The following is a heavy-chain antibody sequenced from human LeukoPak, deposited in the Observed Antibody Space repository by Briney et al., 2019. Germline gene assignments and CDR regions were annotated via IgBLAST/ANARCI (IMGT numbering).Heavy chain of an antibody. CDR3: AKDRMSGDYDLYYFDY. V-gene: IGHV3-30*18. CDR1: GFTFSSYG. Sequence: GGSLRLSCAASGFTFSSYGVHWVRQAPGKGLEWVAVISYDGSNKYYADSVKGRFTISRDNSKNTLYLQMNSLRAEDTAVYYCAKDRMSGDYDLYYFDYWGQGTLVTVSS. J-gene: IGHJ4*02. CDR2: ISYDGSNK. D-gene: IGHD4-17*01.